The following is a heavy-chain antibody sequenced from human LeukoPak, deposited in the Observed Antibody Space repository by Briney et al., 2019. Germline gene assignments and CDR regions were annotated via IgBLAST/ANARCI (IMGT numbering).Heavy chain of an antibody. CDR2: ISAYNGNT. CDR1: GYTFTSYG. J-gene: IGHJ6*02. CDR3: ARGYLGSGWQNYYYYGMDV. Sequence: ASVKVSCKASGYTFTSYGISWVRQAPGQGLEWMGWISAYNGNTNYAQKLRGRVTMTTDTSTSTAYMELRSLRSDDTAVYYCARGYLGSGWQNYYYYGMDVWGQGTTVTVSS. D-gene: IGHD6-19*01. V-gene: IGHV1-18*01.